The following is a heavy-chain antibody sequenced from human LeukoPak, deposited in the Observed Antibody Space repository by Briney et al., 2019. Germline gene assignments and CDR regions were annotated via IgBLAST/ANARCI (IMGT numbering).Heavy chain of an antibody. CDR2: ISGSGGST. V-gene: IGHV3-23*01. D-gene: IGHD3-22*01. CDR3: AKGVHYYDTSGGNWFDP. Sequence: GGSLRLSCAASGFTFSSYAMSWVRQAPGKGLEWVSAISGSGGSTYYADSVKGRFTISRDNSKNTLYLQMNSLRAEDTAVYYCAKGVHYYDTSGGNWFDPWGQGTLVTVSS. J-gene: IGHJ5*02. CDR1: GFTFSSYA.